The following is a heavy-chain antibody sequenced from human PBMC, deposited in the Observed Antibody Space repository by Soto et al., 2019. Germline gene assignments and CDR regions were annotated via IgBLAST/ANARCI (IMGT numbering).Heavy chain of an antibody. CDR1: GFTFSSYA. J-gene: IGHJ4*02. D-gene: IGHD3-16*02. V-gene: IGHV3-30-3*01. CDR2: ISYDGSNK. CDR3: ARDRAPYYDYVWGSYRPPIGY. Sequence: QVQLVESGGGVVQPGRSLRLSCAASGFTFSSYAMHWVRQAPGKGLEWVAVISYDGSNKYYADSVKGRFTISRDNSKNTLYLQMNSLRAEDTAVYYCARDRAPYYDYVWGSYRPPIGYWGQGTLVTVSS.